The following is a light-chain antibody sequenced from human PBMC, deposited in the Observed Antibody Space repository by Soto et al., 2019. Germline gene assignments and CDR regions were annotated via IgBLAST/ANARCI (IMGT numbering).Light chain of an antibody. CDR2: WAS. CDR1: QSVLYSSNNRNY. J-gene: IGKJ4*01. V-gene: IGKV4-1*01. CDR3: EQYYNTPLT. Sequence: DIVMTQSPDSLAVSLGERVTINCKSSQSVLYSSNNRNYLAWFQQKPGQPPKLLIYWASTRESGVPDRFSGSGSGTDFTLTISGVLAEDVAVYYCEQYYNTPLTFGGGTQVVI.